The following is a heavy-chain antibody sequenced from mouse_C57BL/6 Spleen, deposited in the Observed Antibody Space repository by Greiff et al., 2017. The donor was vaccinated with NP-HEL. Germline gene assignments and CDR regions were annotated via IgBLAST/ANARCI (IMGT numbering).Heavy chain of an antibody. D-gene: IGHD1-1*01. J-gene: IGHJ4*01. V-gene: IGHV1-26*01. Sequence: VQLQQSGPELVKPGASVKISCKASGYTFTDYYMNWVKQSPGKSLEWIGDINPNNGGTSYNQKFKGKATLTVDKSSSTAYMELRSLTSEDSAVYYWARGPLITTVVADYYAMDYWGQGTSVTVSS. CDR1: GYTFTDYY. CDR3: ARGPLITTVVADYYAMDY. CDR2: INPNNGGT.